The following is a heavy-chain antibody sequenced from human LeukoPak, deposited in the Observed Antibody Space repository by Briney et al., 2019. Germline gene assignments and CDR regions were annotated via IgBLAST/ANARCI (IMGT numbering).Heavy chain of an antibody. CDR1: GGSISSYY. CDR2: IYYSGST. D-gene: IGHD6-13*01. J-gene: IGHJ4*02. CDR3: ARDQQGYFDY. Sequence: SETPSLTCTVSGGSISSYYWSWIRQPPGKGLEWIGYIYYSGSTNYNPSLKSRVTISVDTSKNQFSLKLSSVTAADTAVYYCARDQQGYFDYWGQGTLVTVSS. V-gene: IGHV4-59*01.